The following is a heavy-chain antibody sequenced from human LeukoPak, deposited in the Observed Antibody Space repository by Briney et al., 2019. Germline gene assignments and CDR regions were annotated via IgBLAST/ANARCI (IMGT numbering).Heavy chain of an antibody. CDR3: AKDRYCTSSSCPIDY. D-gene: IGHD2-2*01. Sequence: GRSLRLSCAGSGYSFDEYAMHWVRQAPGKGLEWVSGINWKSDKIGYADSVKGRFTISRDSSKNSLYLQMNSLRVEDTALYYCAKDRYCTSSSCPIDYWGQGTMVTVSS. V-gene: IGHV3-9*01. J-gene: IGHJ4*02. CDR1: GYSFDEYA. CDR2: INWKSDKI.